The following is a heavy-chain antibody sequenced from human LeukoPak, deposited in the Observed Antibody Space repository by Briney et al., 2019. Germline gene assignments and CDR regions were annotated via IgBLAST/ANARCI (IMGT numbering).Heavy chain of an antibody. D-gene: IGHD6-19*01. CDR3: ARDSYSTGWYVRTWDC. J-gene: IGHJ4*02. V-gene: IGHV3-48*03. CDR2: ISSTGSTI. Sequence: GGSLRLSCAASGFTFSSYEMHWVRQTPGKGLEWVSYISSTGSTIYYADSVKGRFSISRDNAKNSLYLQMNSLRAEDTAVYYCARDSYSTGWYVRTWDCWGQGTLVTVSS. CDR1: GFTFSSYE.